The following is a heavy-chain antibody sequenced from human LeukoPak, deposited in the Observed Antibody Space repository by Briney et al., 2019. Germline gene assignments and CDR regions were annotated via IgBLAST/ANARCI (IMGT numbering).Heavy chain of an antibody. CDR3: ARDQPIGYNYGYPFGN. D-gene: IGHD5-18*01. Sequence: PGGSLRLSCAASGFTFSDYYMSWIRQAPGKGLEWVSYISSSGSTIYYADSVKGRFTISRDNAKNSLYLQMNNLRVEDTAVYYCARDQPIGYNYGYPFGNWGQGTLVTVSS. CDR1: GFTFSDYY. V-gene: IGHV3-11*04. J-gene: IGHJ4*02. CDR2: ISSSGSTI.